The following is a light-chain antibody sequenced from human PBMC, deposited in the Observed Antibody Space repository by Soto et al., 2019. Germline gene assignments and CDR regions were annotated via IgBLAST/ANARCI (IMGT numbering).Light chain of an antibody. CDR1: QSISSW. J-gene: IGKJ1*01. V-gene: IGKV1-5*03. Sequence: DIQMTQSPSTLSASVGDRVTITCRASQSISSWLAWYQQKPEKAPKLLIYKASSLESGVPSRFSGSGSGTEFTLTISSLQPDDFATYYCQQYNSYPWTFGQGNKVELK. CDR2: KAS. CDR3: QQYNSYPWT.